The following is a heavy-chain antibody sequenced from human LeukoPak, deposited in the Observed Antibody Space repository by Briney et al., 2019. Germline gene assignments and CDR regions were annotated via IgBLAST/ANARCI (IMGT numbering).Heavy chain of an antibody. D-gene: IGHD2-15*01. CDR2: ISTSGNYI. Sequence: GGSLRLSCAASGFTFSSYAMGWVRQAPGKGLEWVSYISTSGNYIYYADSVKGRFTISRDNAKNSLYLQMNSLRAEDTAVYYCSRGSYNSGGTSDYWGQGNLVTVSS. CDR1: GFTFSSYA. V-gene: IGHV3-21*01. J-gene: IGHJ4*02. CDR3: SRGSYNSGGTSDY.